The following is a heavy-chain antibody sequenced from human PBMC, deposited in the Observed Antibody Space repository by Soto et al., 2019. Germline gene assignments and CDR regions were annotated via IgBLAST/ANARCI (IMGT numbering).Heavy chain of an antibody. CDR2: MNPNSGNT. CDR1: GYTFTSYD. Sequence: QVQLVQSGAEVKKPGASVKVSCKASGYTFTSYDIHWVRQATGQGLEWMGWMNPNSGNTGYAQKFQGRDTMTRNTSISTAYMELSSLRSEDTAVYYCARGQYDYVWGSYRQSSYYFDYWGQGTLVTVSS. CDR3: ARGQYDYVWGSYRQSSYYFDY. D-gene: IGHD3-16*02. J-gene: IGHJ4*02. V-gene: IGHV1-8*01.